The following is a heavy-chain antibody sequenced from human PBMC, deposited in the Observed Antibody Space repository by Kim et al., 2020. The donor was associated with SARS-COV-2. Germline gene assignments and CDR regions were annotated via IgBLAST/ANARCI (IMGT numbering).Heavy chain of an antibody. D-gene: IGHD3-9*01. J-gene: IGHJ6*02. CDR3: ARGRGDILTGYYANYGMDV. Sequence: RFTISRDNAKNSLYLQMNSLRAEDTAVYYCARGRGDILTGYYANYGMDVWGQGTTVTVSS. V-gene: IGHV3-11*05.